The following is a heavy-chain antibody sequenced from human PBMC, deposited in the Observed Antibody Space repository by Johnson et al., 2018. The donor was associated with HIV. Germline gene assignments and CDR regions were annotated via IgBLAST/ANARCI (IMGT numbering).Heavy chain of an antibody. D-gene: IGHD3-10*01. CDR3: ARVRGKIPRGAFDI. J-gene: IGHJ3*02. CDR1: GFTVSSNY. V-gene: IGHV3-53*02. CDR2: IYSGGST. Sequence: VQLVETGGGLIQPGGSLRLSCAAYGFTVSSNYMSWVRQAPGKGLEWVSVIYSGGSTYNADSVKGRFTISRDNSKNTLYLQMNSLRAEDTAVYYCARVRGKIPRGAFDIWGQGTMVTVSS.